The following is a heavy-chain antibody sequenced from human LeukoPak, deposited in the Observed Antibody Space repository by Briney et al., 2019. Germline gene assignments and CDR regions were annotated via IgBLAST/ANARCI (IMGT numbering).Heavy chain of an antibody. CDR3: ARRGIAAAGYDY. D-gene: IGHD6-13*01. J-gene: IGHJ4*02. Sequence: SETLSLTCAVYGGSFSGYYWSWIRQPPGKGLEWIGEINHSGSTNYNPSLKSRVTILVDTSKNQFSLNLSSVTAADTAVYYCARRGIAAAGYDYWGQGTLVIVSS. V-gene: IGHV4-34*01. CDR2: INHSGST. CDR1: GGSFSGYY.